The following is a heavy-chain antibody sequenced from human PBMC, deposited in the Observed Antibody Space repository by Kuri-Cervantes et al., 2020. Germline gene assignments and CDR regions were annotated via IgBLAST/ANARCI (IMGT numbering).Heavy chain of an antibody. CDR1: GFTFSSYA. V-gene: IGHV3-30*07. CDR3: AKKLHTPQGNYYGSGSYFLPLDY. CDR2: ISYDGSNK. J-gene: IGHJ4*02. Sequence: GESLKISCAASGFTFSSYAMHWVRQAPGKGLEWVAVISYDGSNKYYADSVKGRFTISRDNSKNTLYLQMNSLRAEDTAVYYCAKKLHTPQGNYYGSGSYFLPLDYWGQGTLVTVSS. D-gene: IGHD3-10*01.